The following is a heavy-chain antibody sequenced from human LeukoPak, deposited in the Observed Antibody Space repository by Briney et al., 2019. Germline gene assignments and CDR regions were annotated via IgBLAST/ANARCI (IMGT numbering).Heavy chain of an antibody. CDR1: GFTFSSYA. J-gene: IGHJ4*02. CDR2: ISYDGSNK. V-gene: IGHV3-30-3*01. D-gene: IGHD3-22*01. CDR3: ARDPDYYDSSGYLY. Sequence: QAGGSLRLSCAASGFTFSSYAMHWVRQAPGKGLEWVAVISYDGSNKYYADSVKGRFTISRDNSKNTLYLQMNSLGAEDTAVYYCARDPDYYDSSGYLYWGQGTLVTVSS.